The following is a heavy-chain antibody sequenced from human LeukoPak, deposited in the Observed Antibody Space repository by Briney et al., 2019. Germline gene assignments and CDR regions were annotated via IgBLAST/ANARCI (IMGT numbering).Heavy chain of an antibody. CDR1: GFTFSKYA. Sequence: GGSLRLSCGASGFTFSKYAMSWVRQAPGKGLEWVSGVSGSGGVTYYADSVKGRFTISRDNSKNTLHLQMNSLRAEDTAVYYCAKERGHSSGYYFDIWGQGTMVTVSS. D-gene: IGHD3-22*01. J-gene: IGHJ3*02. CDR2: VSGSGGVT. V-gene: IGHV3-23*01. CDR3: AKERGHSSGYYFDI.